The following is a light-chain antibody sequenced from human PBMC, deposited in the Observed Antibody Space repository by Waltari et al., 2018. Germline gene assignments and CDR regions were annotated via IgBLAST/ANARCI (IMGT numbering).Light chain of an antibody. CDR1: SSNIGAGYD. CDR3: QSYDSSLRGDVV. J-gene: IGLJ2*01. Sequence: QSVLTQPPSVSGAPGQRVTISCTGSSSNIGAGYDVHWYQQLPGTAPKLLIYGNSNRPSGVPDRFSGSKSGTSASLAITGLQAEDEADYYCQSYDSSLRGDVVFGGGTKLTVL. CDR2: GNS. V-gene: IGLV1-40*01.